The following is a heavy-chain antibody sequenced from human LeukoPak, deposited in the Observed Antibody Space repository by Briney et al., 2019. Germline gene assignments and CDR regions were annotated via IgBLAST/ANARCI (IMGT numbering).Heavy chain of an antibody. D-gene: IGHD3-16*02. Sequence: GGSLRLSCAASGFTFSSYAMHWVRQAPGKGLEWVAVISYDGSNKYYADSVKGRFTISRDNSKNTLYLQMNSLRAEDTAVYYCARAPTPYDYVWGSYRRDAFDIWGQGTMVTVSS. J-gene: IGHJ3*02. CDR1: GFTFSSYA. CDR3: ARAPTPYDYVWGSYRRDAFDI. V-gene: IGHV3-30-3*01. CDR2: ISYDGSNK.